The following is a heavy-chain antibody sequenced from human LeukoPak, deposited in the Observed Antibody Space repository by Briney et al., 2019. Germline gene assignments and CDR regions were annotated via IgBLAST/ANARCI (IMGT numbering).Heavy chain of an antibody. J-gene: IGHJ4*02. CDR2: ISSSSSTI. V-gene: IGHV3-48*04. D-gene: IGHD6-13*01. CDR3: ARDQGSWWYYFDY. CDR1: GFTFSSYS. Sequence: PGGSLRLSCAASGFTFSSYSMNWVRQAPGKGLEWVSYISSSSSTIYYADSVKGRFTISRDNAKNSLYLQMNSLRAEDTAVYYCARDQGSWWYYFDYWGQGTLVTVSS.